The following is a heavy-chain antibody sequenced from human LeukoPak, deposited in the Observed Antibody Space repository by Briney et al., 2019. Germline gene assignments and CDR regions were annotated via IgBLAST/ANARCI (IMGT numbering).Heavy chain of an antibody. CDR1: GGSVCGGGYY. J-gene: IGHJ4*02. Sequence: SETLSLTCTVSGGSVCGGGYYWGWIRQNQGKGPEWIGYIHNSGSAYYNPSLKSRVTISVDTSKTQFSLKLSSATAADTAVYYCARNVVVTADFDYWGQGTLVTVSS. CDR3: ARNVVVTADFDY. CDR2: IHNSGSA. V-gene: IGHV4-31*03. D-gene: IGHD2-21*02.